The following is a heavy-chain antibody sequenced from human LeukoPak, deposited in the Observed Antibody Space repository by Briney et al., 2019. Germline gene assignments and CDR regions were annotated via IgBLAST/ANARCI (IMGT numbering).Heavy chain of an antibody. Sequence: SVKVSCKASGGTFSSYAISWVRQAPGQGLEWMGGIIPIFGTANYAQKLQGRVTMTTDTSTSTAYMELRSLRSDDTAVYYCARERYYDSSGEGFDYWGQGTLVTVSS. CDR1: GGTFSSYA. D-gene: IGHD3-22*01. J-gene: IGHJ4*02. V-gene: IGHV1-69*05. CDR3: ARERYYDSSGEGFDY. CDR2: IIPIFGTA.